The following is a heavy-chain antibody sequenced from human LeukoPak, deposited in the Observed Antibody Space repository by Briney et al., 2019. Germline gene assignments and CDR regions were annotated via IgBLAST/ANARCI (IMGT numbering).Heavy chain of an antibody. J-gene: IGHJ4*02. Sequence: SETLSLTCTVSGVSISSSNSYWGWIRQPPGKGLEWIGSIYYSGNTYYNASLKSLVSISIDTSKNRFSLKLTSVTAADTAVYYCARQTGSGLFILPGGQGTLVTVSS. D-gene: IGHD3/OR15-3a*01. CDR3: ARQTGSGLFILP. CDR2: IYYSGNT. CDR1: GVSISSSNSY. V-gene: IGHV4-39*01.